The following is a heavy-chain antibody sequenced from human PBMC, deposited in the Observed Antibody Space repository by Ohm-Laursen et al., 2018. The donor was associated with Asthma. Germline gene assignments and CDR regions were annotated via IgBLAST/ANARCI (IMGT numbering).Heavy chain of an antibody. J-gene: IGHJ6*02. Sequence: GTLSLTCSVSGASVGSGSSFWSWIRQPPGKGLEWIGYIYERGSTNYYPSLKGRVTISLDTSKNQFSLRLSSVTAADTAVYYCARGPRGYYDSSGYYPVYYYGMDVWGQGTTVTVSS. CDR2: IYERGST. CDR1: GASVGSGSSF. CDR3: ARGPRGYYDSSGYYPVYYYGMDV. D-gene: IGHD3-22*01. V-gene: IGHV4-61*01.